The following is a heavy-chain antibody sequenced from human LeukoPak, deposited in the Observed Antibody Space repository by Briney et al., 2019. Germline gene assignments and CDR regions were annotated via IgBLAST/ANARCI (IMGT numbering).Heavy chain of an antibody. CDR2: ISAHNGDT. Sequence: ASVKVSCKASGYTFNTYGIIWVRQAPGQGLEWMGWISAHNGDTTYAQKLQGRVTLTTDAPTSTAYMELRSLRSDGTAVYYCARESTGGSLEIDYWGQGTLVTVSS. D-gene: IGHD2-8*02. CDR1: GYTFNTYG. CDR3: ARESTGGSLEIDY. V-gene: IGHV1-18*01. J-gene: IGHJ4*02.